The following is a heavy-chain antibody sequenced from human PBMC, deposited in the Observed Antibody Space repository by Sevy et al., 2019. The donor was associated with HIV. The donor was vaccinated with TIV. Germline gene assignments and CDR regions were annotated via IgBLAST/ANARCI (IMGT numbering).Heavy chain of an antibody. CDR2: ISYDGRNK. CDR3: AKDFTGYNGMDV. J-gene: IGHJ6*02. V-gene: IGHV3-30*18. D-gene: IGHD3-9*01. CDR1: GIIFTTSG. Sequence: GGSLRLSCAVSGIIFTTSGMHWVRQAPGKGLEWVTVISYDGRNKFYGDSVKGRFTISRDNSKNIMYFQMNSLRTEETAVYYCAKDFTGYNGMDVWGQGTMVTVSS.